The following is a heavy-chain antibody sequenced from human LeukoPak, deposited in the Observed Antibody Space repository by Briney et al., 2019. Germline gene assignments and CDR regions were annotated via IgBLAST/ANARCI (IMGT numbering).Heavy chain of an antibody. CDR2: IRSKAYGGTT. Sequence: GGSLRLSCTASGFTFGNYAMSWFRQAPGKGLEWVGLIRSKAYGGTTEYAASVKGRFTISRDDSKSIAYLQMNSLKTEDTAVYYCTRDHDYGDWVEVEGNYWGQGTLVTVSS. CDR3: TRDHDYGDWVEVEGNY. CDR1: GFTFGNYA. J-gene: IGHJ4*02. V-gene: IGHV3-49*03. D-gene: IGHD4-17*01.